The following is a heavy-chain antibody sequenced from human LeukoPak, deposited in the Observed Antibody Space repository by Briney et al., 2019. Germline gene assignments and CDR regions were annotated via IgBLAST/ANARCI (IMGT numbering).Heavy chain of an antibody. V-gene: IGHV4-59*01. CDR3: ARVYDFLFDP. CDR1: GGSISSYY. CDR2: IYYSGST. J-gene: IGHJ5*02. Sequence: SETLSLTCTVSGGSISSYYWSWIRQPPGKGLEWIGYIYYSGSTNYNPSLKSRVTISVDTSKNQFSLKLSSVTAADTAVYYCARVYDFLFDPWGQGTLVTVSS. D-gene: IGHD3-3*01.